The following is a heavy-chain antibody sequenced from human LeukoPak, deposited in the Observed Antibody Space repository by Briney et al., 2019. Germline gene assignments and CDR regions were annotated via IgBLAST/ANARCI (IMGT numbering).Heavy chain of an antibody. D-gene: IGHD4-23*01. CDR1: GFTFSAYN. Sequence: GGSLRLSCAASGFTFSAYNMNWVRQAPGAGLEWLSYISSSDSTLNYADSVKGRFTISRDNAKNSLYLQMNSLRAEDTAVYYCASLSLRWSDYWGQGTLVTVSS. V-gene: IGHV3-48*04. CDR3: ASLSLRWSDY. CDR2: ISSSDSTL. J-gene: IGHJ4*02.